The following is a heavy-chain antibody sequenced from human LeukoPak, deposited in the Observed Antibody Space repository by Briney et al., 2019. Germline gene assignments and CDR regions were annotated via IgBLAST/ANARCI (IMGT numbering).Heavy chain of an antibody. D-gene: IGHD3-3*02. CDR3: ANISRHDY. J-gene: IGHJ4*02. CDR1: GFFFSSYG. V-gene: IGHV3-33*08. Sequence: GGCLRLSCAASGFFFSSYGMHWVRQAPGKGLEWLAVIWYDGRNKYYADSVKGRFTISRDNSKNTLYLHMNSLRAEDTVVYNCANISRHDYWGQGTLVTVSS. CDR2: IWYDGRNK.